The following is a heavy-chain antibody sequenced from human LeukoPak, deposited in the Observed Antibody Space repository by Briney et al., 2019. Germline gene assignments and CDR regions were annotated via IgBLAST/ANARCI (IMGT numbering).Heavy chain of an antibody. D-gene: IGHD5/OR15-5a*01. J-gene: IGHJ4*02. CDR2: ISPHSHTT. CDR3: ARGQSVYY. V-gene: IGHV1-18*01. CDR1: GYTFNNYF. Sequence: ASVKVSCKASGYTFNNYFISWVRQAPGRALEWVGWISPHSHTTHYAEKVQGRVTMTTDTSTTTVYMELRSLRSDDTAVYFCARGQSVYYWGQGTPVTVSS.